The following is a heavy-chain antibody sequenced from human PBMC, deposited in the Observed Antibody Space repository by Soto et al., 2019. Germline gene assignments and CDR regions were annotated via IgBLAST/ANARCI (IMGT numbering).Heavy chain of an antibody. D-gene: IGHD6-19*01. CDR2: ISGSGGST. CDR3: AKDPDGYSSGTFDY. CDR1: GFTFSSYA. V-gene: IGHV3-23*01. Sequence: GGSLRLSCAVSGFTFSSYAMSWVRQAPGKGLEWVSAISGSGGSTYYADSVKGRFTISRDNSKNTLYLQMNSLRAEDTAVYYCAKDPDGYSSGTFDYWGQGTLVTVSS. J-gene: IGHJ4*02.